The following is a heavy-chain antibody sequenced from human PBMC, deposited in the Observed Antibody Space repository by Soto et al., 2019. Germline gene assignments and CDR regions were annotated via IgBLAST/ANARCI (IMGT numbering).Heavy chain of an antibody. CDR3: ARAVSARPAGSYYYAMDV. CDR1: GGSLSPYY. Sequence: PSETLSLTCAVCGGSLSPYYWSWIRQPPEKGLEWIGEINHSGITNYSPSLKSRVTISLDTSKNQFSLTLSSLTAADTAVYYCARAVSARPAGSYYYAMDVWGQGTTVTVSS. D-gene: IGHD6-6*01. J-gene: IGHJ6*02. CDR2: INHSGIT. V-gene: IGHV4-34*01.